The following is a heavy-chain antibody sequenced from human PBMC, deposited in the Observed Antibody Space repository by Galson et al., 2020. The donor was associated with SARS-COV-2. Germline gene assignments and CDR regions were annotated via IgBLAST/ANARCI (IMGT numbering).Heavy chain of an antibody. CDR1: RFTFSNYW. CDR2: LNSDGSST. J-gene: IGHJ4*02. Sequence: TGGSLRLSCAASRFTFSNYWMHWVRQAPGKGLVWVSRLNSDGSSTNYADSVKGRFTISRDNGKNTLYLQMNSLKPEDTGVYFCARESGGYNYRYFDSWGQGTLVTVSS. D-gene: IGHD5-12*01. V-gene: IGHV3-74*01. CDR3: ARESGGYNYRYFDS.